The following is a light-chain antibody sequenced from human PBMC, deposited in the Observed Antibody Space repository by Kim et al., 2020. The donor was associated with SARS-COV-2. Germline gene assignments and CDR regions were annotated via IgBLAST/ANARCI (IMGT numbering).Light chain of an antibody. CDR2: GAS. Sequence: EIVMTQSPATLSVSPGERATLSCGASQSVSSNLAWYQQKPGQAPRLLIYGASTRATGIPGRFSGSGSGTKFTLTISSLQSEDFAVYYCQHYNNLPLTFGGGTKVDIK. V-gene: IGKV3D-15*01. CDR3: QHYNNLPLT. CDR1: QSVSSN. J-gene: IGKJ4*01.